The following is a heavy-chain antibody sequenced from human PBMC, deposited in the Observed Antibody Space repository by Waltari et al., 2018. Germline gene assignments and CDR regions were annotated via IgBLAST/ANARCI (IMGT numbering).Heavy chain of an antibody. D-gene: IGHD3-16*02. CDR1: GFTFSSYA. V-gene: IGHV3-30-3*01. CDR3: ARALGELSQFDY. J-gene: IGHJ4*02. Sequence: QVQLVESGGGVVQPGRSLRLSCAASGFTFSSYAMHWVRQAPGKGLEWVAVISYDGSNKYYADSVKGRFTISRDNSKNTLYLQMNSLRAEDTAVYYCARALGELSQFDYWGQGTLVTVSS. CDR2: ISYDGSNK.